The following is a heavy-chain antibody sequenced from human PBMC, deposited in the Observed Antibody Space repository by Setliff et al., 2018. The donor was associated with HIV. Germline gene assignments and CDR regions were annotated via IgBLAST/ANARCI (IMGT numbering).Heavy chain of an antibody. CDR1: GFTFSSYA. CDR2: ISGSGGST. CDR3: AKDRYSTGWHLDH. Sequence: GGSLRLSCAASGFTFSSYAMTWVRQAPGKGLEWVSAISGSGGSTYYADSVKGWFTISRDNSKNTLYLQMNSLRAEETAVYYCAKDRYSTGWHLDHWGQGTPVTVSS. J-gene: IGHJ4*02. D-gene: IGHD6-19*01. V-gene: IGHV3-23*01.